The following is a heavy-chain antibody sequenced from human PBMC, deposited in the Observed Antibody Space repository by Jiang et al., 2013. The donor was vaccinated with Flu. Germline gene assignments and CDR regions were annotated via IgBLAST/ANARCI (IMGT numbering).Heavy chain of an antibody. J-gene: IGHJ6*02. CDR1: GFTFSSYA. Sequence: SGFTFSSYAMSWVRQAPGKGLEWVSAISGSGGSTYYADSVKGRFTISRDNSKNTLYLQMNSLRAEDTAVYYCAKSYEGYYYGMDVWGQGTTVTVSS. V-gene: IGHV3-23*01. CDR3: AKSYEGYYYGMDV. CDR2: ISGSGGST. D-gene: IGHD3-3*01.